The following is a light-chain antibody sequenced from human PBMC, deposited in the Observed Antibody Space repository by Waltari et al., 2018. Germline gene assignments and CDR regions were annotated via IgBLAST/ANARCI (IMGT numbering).Light chain of an antibody. CDR3: QQRRSWPLT. CDR1: QSVSSD. CDR2: DVS. V-gene: IGKV3-11*01. Sequence: EIVLTQSPATLSLSPGERATLSCRASQSVSSDLGWYQQKPGQAPRVLIYDVSKRATGTPARFSGSGSGTDFTLTISSLEPEDSAVYYCQQRRSWPLTFGGGTKVEIK. J-gene: IGKJ4*01.